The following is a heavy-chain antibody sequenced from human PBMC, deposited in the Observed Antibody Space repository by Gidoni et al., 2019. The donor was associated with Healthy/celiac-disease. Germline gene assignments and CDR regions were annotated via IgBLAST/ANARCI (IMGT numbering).Heavy chain of an antibody. D-gene: IGHD6-19*01. J-gene: IGHJ4*02. CDR3: ARGSIGRNIAVAGHFDY. V-gene: IGHV4-4*07. CDR2: IYTSGST. CDR1: GGSISSYY. Sequence: QVQLQESGPGLVKPSETLSLTCPVSGGSISSYYWSWIRQPAGKGLEWIGRIYTSGSTNYNPSLKSRVTMSVDTSKNQFSLKLSSVTAADTAVYYCARGSIGRNIAVAGHFDYWGQGTLVTVSS.